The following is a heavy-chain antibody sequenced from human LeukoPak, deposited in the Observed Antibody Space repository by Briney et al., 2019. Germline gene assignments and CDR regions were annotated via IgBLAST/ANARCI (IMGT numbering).Heavy chain of an antibody. V-gene: IGHV3-30-3*01. D-gene: IGHD4-23*01. CDR3: TRESGNSVFGVSLS. Sequence: PGGSLRLSCAASGFTFSSYWMSWVRQAPGKGLEWVAVILYDGSNKYYADSVEGRFTISRDNSKNTLYLQMNSLRAEDTAVYYCTRESGNSVFGVSLSWGQGTLVTVSS. CDR2: ILYDGSNK. CDR1: GFTFSSYW. J-gene: IGHJ5*02.